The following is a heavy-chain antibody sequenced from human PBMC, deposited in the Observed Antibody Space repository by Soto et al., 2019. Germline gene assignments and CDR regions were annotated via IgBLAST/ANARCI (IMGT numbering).Heavy chain of an antibody. CDR2: IIPIFGTA. V-gene: IGHV1-69*13. J-gene: IGHJ6*02. CDR1: GGTFSSYA. Sequence: SVKVSCKASGGTFSSYAISWVRQAPGQGLEWMGGIIPIFGTANYAQKFQGRVTITADESTSTAYMELSSLRSEDTAVYYCARVGSTSCYSGFVCYGVDDGGQGTTATVPS. D-gene: IGHD2-2*02. CDR3: ARVGSTSCYSGFVCYGVDD.